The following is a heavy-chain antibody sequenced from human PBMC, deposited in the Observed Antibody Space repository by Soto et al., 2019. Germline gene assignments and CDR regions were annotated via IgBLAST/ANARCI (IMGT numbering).Heavy chain of an antibody. CDR3: ARHTGGIDHPHYYYYYYGMAV. CDR2: ISQSGNT. J-gene: IGHJ6*02. D-gene: IGHD7-27*01. V-gene: IGHV4-34*01. Sequence: SETLSLTCSIYSGSFSGYYWSWIRQPPGKGLEWIGEISQSGNTNYNPSLKSRVTMSVDTSKNQFSLELSSVTAADTAVYYCARHTGGIDHPHYYYYYYGMAVWGQGTTVTVSS. CDR1: SGSFSGYY.